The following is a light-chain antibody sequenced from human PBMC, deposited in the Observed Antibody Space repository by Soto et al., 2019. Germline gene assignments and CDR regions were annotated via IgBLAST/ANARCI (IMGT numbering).Light chain of an antibody. CDR1: QRISGY. CDR2: DAS. CDR3: QQRNSWPPIT. Sequence: EIVMTQSPATLSVSPGERATLSCRASQRISGYLAWYQQQPGQAPRLLLYDASSRASGVPASFSGSGSGTAFTLPISSLEPEDFALYYCQQRNSWPPITFGQGTRLEIK. V-gene: IGKV3-11*01. J-gene: IGKJ5*01.